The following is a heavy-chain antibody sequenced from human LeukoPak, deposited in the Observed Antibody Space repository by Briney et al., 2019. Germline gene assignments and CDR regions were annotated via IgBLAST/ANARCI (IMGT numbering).Heavy chain of an antibody. CDR1: GGSFSGYY. CDR2: INHSGST. D-gene: IGHD6-6*01. Sequence: SETLSLTCAVYGGSFSGYYWSWIRQPPGKGLEWIGEINHSGSTNYNPSLKCRVTISVDTSKNQFSLKLSSVTAADTAVYYCARGRGLSSSRNYWYFDLWGRGTLVTVSS. CDR3: ARGRGLSSSRNYWYFDL. J-gene: IGHJ2*01. V-gene: IGHV4-34*01.